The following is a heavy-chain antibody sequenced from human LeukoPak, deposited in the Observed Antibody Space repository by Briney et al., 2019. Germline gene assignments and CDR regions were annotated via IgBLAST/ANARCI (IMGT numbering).Heavy chain of an antibody. CDR3: ARHGPDSSGYYYPSAFDI. CDR1: GYSFTSYW. Sequence: GESLKISCKGSGYSFTSYWIGWVRQMPGKGLGWMRIIYPGDSDTRYSPSFQGQVTISADKSISTAYLQWSSLKASDTAMYYCARHGPDSSGYYYPSAFDIWGQGTMVTVSS. V-gene: IGHV5-51*01. J-gene: IGHJ3*02. D-gene: IGHD3-22*01. CDR2: IYPGDSDT.